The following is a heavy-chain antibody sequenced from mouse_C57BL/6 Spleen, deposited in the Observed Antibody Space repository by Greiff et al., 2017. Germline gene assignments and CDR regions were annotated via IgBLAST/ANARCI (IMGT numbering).Heavy chain of an antibody. CDR1: GYTFTSYT. CDR2: INPSSGYT. V-gene: IGHV1-4*01. CDR3: ASGQLMGAMDD. D-gene: IGHD3-2*02. J-gene: IGHJ4*01. Sequence: QVQLQQSGAELARPGASVKMSCKASGYTFTSYTMHWVKQRPGQGLEWIGYINPSSGYTKYNQKFKDKATLTADKSSSTAYMQLSSLTSEDSAVYYCASGQLMGAMDDRGQGTSVTAAS.